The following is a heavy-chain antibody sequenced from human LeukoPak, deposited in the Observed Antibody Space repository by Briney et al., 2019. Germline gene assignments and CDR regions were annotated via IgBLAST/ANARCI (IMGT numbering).Heavy chain of an antibody. D-gene: IGHD3-16*02. J-gene: IGHJ4*02. CDR1: GYTFTSYG. CDR2: ISAYNGNA. V-gene: IGHV1-18*01. Sequence: ASVKVSCKASGYTFTSYGISWVRQAPGQGLEWMGWISAYNGNANYAQKLQGRVTMTTDTSTSTAYMELRSLRSEDTAVYYCASSPTSMITFGGVIAYYDYWGQGTLVTVSS. CDR3: ASSPTSMITFGGVIAYYDY.